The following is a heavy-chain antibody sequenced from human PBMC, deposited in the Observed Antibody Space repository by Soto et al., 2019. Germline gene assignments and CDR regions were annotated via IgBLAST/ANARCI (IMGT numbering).Heavy chain of an antibody. D-gene: IGHD3-22*01. CDR1: GFTFSNAW. V-gene: IGHV3-15*07. CDR3: TTAPIRYDRPPLDY. Sequence: GGSLRLSCAASGFTFSNAWMNWVRQAPGKGLEWVGRIKSKTDGGTTDYAAPVKGRFTISRDDSKNTLYLQMNSLKTEDTAVYYCTTAPIRYDRPPLDYWGQGTLVTVSS. J-gene: IGHJ4*02. CDR2: IKSKTDGGTT.